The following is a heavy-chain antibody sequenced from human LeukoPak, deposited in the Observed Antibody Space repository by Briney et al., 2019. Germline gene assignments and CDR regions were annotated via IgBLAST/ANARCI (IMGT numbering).Heavy chain of an antibody. V-gene: IGHV1-69*13. CDR2: IIPIFGTA. D-gene: IGHD3-9*01. Sequence: ASVKVSCKASGYTFTGYYMHWVRQAPGQGLEWMGGIIPIFGTANYAQKFQGRVTITADESTSTAYMELSSLRSEDTAVYYCARVRYFDRYPRYYYYYMDVWGKGTTVTISS. J-gene: IGHJ6*03. CDR3: ARVRYFDRYPRYYYYYMDV. CDR1: GYTFTGYY.